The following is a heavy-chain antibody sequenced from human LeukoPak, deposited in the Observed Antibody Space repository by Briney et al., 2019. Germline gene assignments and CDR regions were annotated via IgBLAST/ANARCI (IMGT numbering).Heavy chain of an antibody. CDR3: ARVDTYIVVVVAATHNWFDP. Sequence: PSETLSLTCAVYGGSFNGYYWSWIRQPPGKGLEWIGEINHSGSTNYNPSLKSRVTISVDTSKNQFSLKLSSVTAADTAVYYCARVDTYIVVVVAATHNWFDPWGQGTLVTVSS. J-gene: IGHJ5*02. V-gene: IGHV4-34*01. CDR2: INHSGST. D-gene: IGHD2-15*01. CDR1: GGSFNGYY.